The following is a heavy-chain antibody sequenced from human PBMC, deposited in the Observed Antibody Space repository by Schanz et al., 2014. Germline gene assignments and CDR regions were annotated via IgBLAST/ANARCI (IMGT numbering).Heavy chain of an antibody. J-gene: IGHJ4*02. Sequence: VQLVESGGGLVQPGGSLRLSCAASGFTFSSYAMSWVRQAPGKGLEWVAAMSYDGSIKYYGDSVEGRFTISRDNSRNTLYLQMNSLRSEDTAVYYCAKDSTHIDIVLVPTAIDYWGQGTLVTVSS. V-gene: IGHV3-30*18. D-gene: IGHD2-2*01. CDR2: MSYDGSIK. CDR1: GFTFSSYA. CDR3: AKDSTHIDIVLVPTAIDY.